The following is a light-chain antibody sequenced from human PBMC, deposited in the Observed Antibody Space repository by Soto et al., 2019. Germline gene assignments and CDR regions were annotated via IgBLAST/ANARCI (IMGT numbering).Light chain of an antibody. CDR3: QQRSNWPRALT. Sequence: EIVLTQSPATLSLSPGERATPSCRASQSVSSYLAWYQQKPGQAPRLLIFDASNRATGVPARFSGSGSGTDFTLTISSLEPEDFAVYYCQQRSNWPRALTFGGGTKVEIK. V-gene: IGKV3-11*01. J-gene: IGKJ4*01. CDR2: DAS. CDR1: QSVSSY.